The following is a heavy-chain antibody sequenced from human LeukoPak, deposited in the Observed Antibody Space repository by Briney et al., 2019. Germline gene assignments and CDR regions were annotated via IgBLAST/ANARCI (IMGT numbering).Heavy chain of an antibody. CDR2: ISESGGET. CDR1: GFIFSNYA. V-gene: IGHV3-23*01. J-gene: IGHJ4*02. Sequence: GGSLRLSCATSGFIFSNYAMSWVRQAPGKGLEWVSAISESGGETYHADSVKGRFTISRDNSKNTLYLQMNSLRAEDTAVYYCAKRSDYWGQGTLVTVSS. CDR3: AKRSDY.